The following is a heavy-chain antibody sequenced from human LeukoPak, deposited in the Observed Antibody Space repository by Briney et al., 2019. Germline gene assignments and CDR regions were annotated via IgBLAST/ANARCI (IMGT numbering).Heavy chain of an antibody. J-gene: IGHJ3*02. CDR2: INQDGSEK. CDR1: GFTFSSYS. V-gene: IGHV3-7*01. CDR3: ARDDAFDI. Sequence: GGSLRLSCAASGFTFSSYSMTWVRQAPGKGLEWVANINQDGSEKYCVDSVKGRFTISRDNAKNSLYLQMNSLRAEDTAVYYCARDDAFDIWGQGTMVTVSS.